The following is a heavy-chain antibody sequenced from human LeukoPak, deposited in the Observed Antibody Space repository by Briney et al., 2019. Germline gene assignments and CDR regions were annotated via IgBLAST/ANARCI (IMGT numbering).Heavy chain of an antibody. CDR3: ARDVPPYYDSSGYYYMDYYYMDV. CDR1: GGSISSYY. Sequence: SETLSLTCTVSGGSISSYYWSWIRQPPGKGLEWIGYIYHSGSTYYNPSLKSRVTISVDRSKNQFSLKLSSVTAADTAVYYCARDVPPYYDSSGYYYMDYYYMDVWGKGTTVTASS. CDR2: IYHSGST. J-gene: IGHJ6*03. V-gene: IGHV4-59*12. D-gene: IGHD3-22*01.